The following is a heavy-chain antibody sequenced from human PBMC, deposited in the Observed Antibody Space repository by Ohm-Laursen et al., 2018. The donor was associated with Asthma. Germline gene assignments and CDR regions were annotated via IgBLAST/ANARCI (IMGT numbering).Heavy chain of an antibody. Sequence: RSLRLSCSASGFTFIIYGMHWVRLAPGKGLEWVAVIWYDGSNKYYADSVKGRFTISRDNYKNTLYLQMNSLRAKDTAVYYCARDFDRHDFWSGYYDYWGQGTLVTVSS. V-gene: IGHV3-33*01. J-gene: IGHJ4*02. CDR2: IWYDGSNK. D-gene: IGHD3-3*01. CDR1: GFTFIIYG. CDR3: ARDFDRHDFWSGYYDY.